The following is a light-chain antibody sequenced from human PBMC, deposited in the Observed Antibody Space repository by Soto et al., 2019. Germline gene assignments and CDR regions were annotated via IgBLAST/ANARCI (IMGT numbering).Light chain of an antibody. J-gene: IGKJ4*01. CDR1: QSVNTN. CDR2: GAS. CDR3: QQYKNWPPVT. Sequence: ETVMTQSPPTLSVSLGERATLSCRASQSVNTNLAWYQQKPGQAPRLLIYGASIRATGVPARFSGSGSGTDFTLTISSLQPEDFAVYFCQQYKNWPPVTFGGGTKVEIK. V-gene: IGKV3-15*01.